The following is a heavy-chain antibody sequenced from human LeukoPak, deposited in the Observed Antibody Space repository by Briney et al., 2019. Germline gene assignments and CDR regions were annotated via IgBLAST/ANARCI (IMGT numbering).Heavy chain of an antibody. CDR2: VHLSGAT. CDR1: GGSISSSNW. Sequence: SGTLSLTCAVSGGSISSSNWWSWVRQPPGKGLEWIGEVHLSGATNYNLSLESRVSMSIDKSKNHLSLEVTSVTAADTAIYYCTRESGAFSPFGFWGQGTLVTVSS. CDR3: TRESGAFSPFGF. V-gene: IGHV4-4*02. J-gene: IGHJ4*02. D-gene: IGHD1-26*01.